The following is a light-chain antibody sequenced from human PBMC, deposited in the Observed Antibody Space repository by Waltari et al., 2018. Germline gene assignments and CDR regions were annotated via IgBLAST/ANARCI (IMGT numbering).Light chain of an antibody. V-gene: IGLV2-14*03. Sequence: QSALTQPASVSGSPGQSITISCTGTSSDIGGYNYLSWYQQHPDKAPKLIIYDVRNRPSGVAARFAAARADNTASLTISGVQDEDEAYYYCSAYKSENTRIFGGGTKLTV. CDR1: SSDIGGYNY. CDR2: DVR. CDR3: SAYKSENTRI. J-gene: IGLJ2*01.